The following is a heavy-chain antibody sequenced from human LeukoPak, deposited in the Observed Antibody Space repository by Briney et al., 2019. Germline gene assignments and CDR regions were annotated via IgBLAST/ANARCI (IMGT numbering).Heavy chain of an antibody. Sequence: GGSLRLSCAASGFTFSSYGMHWVRQAPGKGLEWVAVISYDGGNKYYADSVKGRFTISRDNSKNTLYLQMNSLRAEDTAVYYCAKSAGGNAFDIWGQGTKVTVSS. CDR2: ISYDGGNK. D-gene: IGHD1-1*01. CDR3: AKSAGGNAFDI. CDR1: GFTFSSYG. V-gene: IGHV3-30*18. J-gene: IGHJ3*02.